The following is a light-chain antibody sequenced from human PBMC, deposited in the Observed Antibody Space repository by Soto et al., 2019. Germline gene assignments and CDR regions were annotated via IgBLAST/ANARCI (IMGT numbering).Light chain of an antibody. CDR1: SSDVGGYNY. Sequence: QSALTQPASVSGSPGQPITISCTGTSSDVGGYNYVSWYQQHPGRAPKLRISDVFNRPSGVSDRFSGSKSGNTASLTITGLRTEDEADYYCSSYTNRNVPVFGGGTQLTVL. J-gene: IGLJ2*01. CDR2: DVF. CDR3: SSYTNRNVPV. V-gene: IGLV2-14*03.